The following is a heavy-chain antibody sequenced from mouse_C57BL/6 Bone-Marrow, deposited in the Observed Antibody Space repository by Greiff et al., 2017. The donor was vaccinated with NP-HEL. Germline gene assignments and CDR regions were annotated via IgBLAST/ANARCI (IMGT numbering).Heavy chain of an antibody. CDR2: IYPRSGNT. CDR3: ARWNPWYFDV. J-gene: IGHJ1*03. V-gene: IGHV1-81*01. Sequence: QVQLQQSGAELARPGASVKLSCTASGYTFTSYGISWVKQRPGQGLEWIGEIYPRSGNTYYNEKFKGKATLTADKSSSTAYMELRSLTSEDSAVYFCARWNPWYFDVWGTGSTGSVSS. CDR1: GYTFTSYG.